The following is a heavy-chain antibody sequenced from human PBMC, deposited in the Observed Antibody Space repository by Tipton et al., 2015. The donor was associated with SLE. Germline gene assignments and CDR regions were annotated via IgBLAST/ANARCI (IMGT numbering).Heavy chain of an antibody. CDR1: GFTVSSNY. CDR3: ARGKEMATTPFDY. D-gene: IGHD5-24*01. Sequence: SLRLSCAASGFTVSSNYMGWVRQAPGKGLEWVSVIYSGGSTYYADSVKGRFTISRDNSKNTLYLQMNSLRAEDTAVYYCARGKEMATTPFDYWGQGTLVTVSS. CDR2: IYSGGST. J-gene: IGHJ4*02. V-gene: IGHV3-53*01.